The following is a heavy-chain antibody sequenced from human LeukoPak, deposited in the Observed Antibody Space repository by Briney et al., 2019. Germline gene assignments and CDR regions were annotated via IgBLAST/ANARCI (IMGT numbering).Heavy chain of an antibody. CDR2: IYHSGST. V-gene: IGHV4-38-2*02. D-gene: IGHD1-26*01. J-gene: IGHJ4*02. CDR1: GYSISSGYY. Sequence: PSETLSLTCTVSGYSISSGYYWGWIRQPPGKGLEWIGCIYHSGSTYYNPSLKSRVTISVDTSKNQFSLKLSSVTAADTAVYYCARDGSYSTLFDYWGQGTLVTVSS. CDR3: ARDGSYSTLFDY.